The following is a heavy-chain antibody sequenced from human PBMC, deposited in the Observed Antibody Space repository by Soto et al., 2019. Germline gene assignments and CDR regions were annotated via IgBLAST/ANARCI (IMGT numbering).Heavy chain of an antibody. CDR3: ATTPRLLRYFDWPQL. J-gene: IGHJ4*02. Sequence: ASVKVSCKVSGYTLTELSMHWVRQAPGKGLEWMGGFDPEDGETIYAQKFQGRVTMTEDTSTDTAYMELSSLRSEDTAVYYCATTPRLLRYFDWPQLWGQGTLVTVSS. V-gene: IGHV1-24*01. CDR1: GYTLTELS. D-gene: IGHD3-9*01. CDR2: FDPEDGET.